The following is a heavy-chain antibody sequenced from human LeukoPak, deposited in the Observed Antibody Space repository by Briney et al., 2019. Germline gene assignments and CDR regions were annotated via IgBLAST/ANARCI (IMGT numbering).Heavy chain of an antibody. Sequence: GGSLRLSCAASGFTFDGYAMRWVRQAPGKGLEWVAGISWSSGNIGYADSVKGRFTISRDNAENSLHLEMNSLRHEDTAVYFCARDAWRRAFNYGMDVWGQGTTVAVSS. D-gene: IGHD3-3*02. CDR2: ISWSSGNI. CDR3: ARDAWRRAFNYGMDV. CDR1: GFTFDGYA. V-gene: IGHV3-9*01. J-gene: IGHJ6*02.